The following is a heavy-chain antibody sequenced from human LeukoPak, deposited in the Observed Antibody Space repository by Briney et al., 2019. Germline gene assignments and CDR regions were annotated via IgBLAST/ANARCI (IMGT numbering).Heavy chain of an antibody. J-gene: IGHJ4*02. D-gene: IGHD6-13*01. CDR2: MKQDGREK. Sequence: GGSLRLSCAASGFIFSNYWMSWVRQAPGKGLEWVANMKQDGREKYLVDSVKGRFTISRDNARNSVYLQMNSLRAEDTAVYYCARGSGSGRYGLPFDHWGQGTLVTVSS. CDR1: GFIFSNYW. CDR3: ARGSGSGRYGLPFDH. V-gene: IGHV3-7*01.